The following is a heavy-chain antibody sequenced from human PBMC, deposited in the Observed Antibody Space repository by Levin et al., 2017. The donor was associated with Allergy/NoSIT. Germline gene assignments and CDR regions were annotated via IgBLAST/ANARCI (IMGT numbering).Heavy chain of an antibody. CDR2: IYYSGST. CDR1: GGSVSSGSYY. D-gene: IGHD6-13*01. Sequence: GSLRLSCTVSGGSVSSGSYYWSWIRQPPGKGLEWIGYIYYSGSTNYNPSLKSRVTISVDTSKNQFSLKLSSVTAADTAVYYCARDRGGIAAAGTDYYYGMDVWGQGTTVTVSS. J-gene: IGHJ6*02. V-gene: IGHV4-61*01. CDR3: ARDRGGIAAAGTDYYYGMDV.